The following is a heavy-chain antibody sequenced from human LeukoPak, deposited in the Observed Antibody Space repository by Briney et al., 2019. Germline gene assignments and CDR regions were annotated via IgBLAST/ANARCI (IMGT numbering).Heavy chain of an antibody. CDR1: GYTFTSYD. J-gene: IGHJ4*02. D-gene: IGHD5-12*01. CDR3: ASAVEGYGPSYFDY. CDR2: INPNSGGT. Sequence: GASVKVSCKASGYTFTSYDINWVRQAPGQGLEWMGWINPNSGGTNYAQKFQGRVTMTRDTSISTAYMELSRLRSDDTAVYYCASAVEGYGPSYFDYWGQGTLVTVSS. V-gene: IGHV1-2*02.